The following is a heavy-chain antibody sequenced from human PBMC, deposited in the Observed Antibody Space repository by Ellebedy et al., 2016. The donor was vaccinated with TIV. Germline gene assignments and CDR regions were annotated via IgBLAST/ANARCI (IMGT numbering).Heavy chain of an antibody. CDR3: ARSLGYYGPRYHLDY. CDR1: GFTFSSYW. CDR2: INSGGSDL. D-gene: IGHD3-10*01. J-gene: IGHJ4*02. V-gene: IGHV3-74*03. Sequence: GESLKISCAASGFTFSSYWIHWVRQAPGKGLVRVSRINSGGSDLTYADSVKGRFTISRDNAKTTVYLQMNSLRVEDTAVYYCARSLGYYGPRYHLDYWGQGTLVIVSS.